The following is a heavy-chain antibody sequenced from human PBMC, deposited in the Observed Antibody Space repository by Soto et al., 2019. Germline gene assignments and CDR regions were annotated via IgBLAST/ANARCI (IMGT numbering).Heavy chain of an antibody. V-gene: IGHV3-33*01. CDR2: IWYDGSNR. CDR1: GFAFNNHG. Sequence: QVQLVESGGGVVQPGRSLRLSCAASGFAFNNHGMHWVRQAPGKGLEWVALIWYDGSNRYYSDSVRGRFTISRDNSKNTLDRQMDSLTAEDTAVYYCARDDSGAGPFDFWGQGTLVTVSS. CDR3: ARDDSGAGPFDF. D-gene: IGHD1-26*01. J-gene: IGHJ4*02.